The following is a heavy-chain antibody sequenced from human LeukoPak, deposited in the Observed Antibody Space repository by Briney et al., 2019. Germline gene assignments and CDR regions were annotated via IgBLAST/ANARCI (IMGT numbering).Heavy chain of an antibody. CDR3: ARDTIFGADYFDY. CDR1: GFTFSTYN. D-gene: IGHD3-3*01. J-gene: IGHJ4*02. CDR2: ISSGSSTI. Sequence: GGSLRLSCAASGFTFSTYNMNWVRQAPGKGLEWLSYISSGSSTIYYADSVKGRFTISRDNAKNSLYLQMNSLRAEDTAVYYCARDTIFGADYFDYWGQGTLVTVSS. V-gene: IGHV3-48*04.